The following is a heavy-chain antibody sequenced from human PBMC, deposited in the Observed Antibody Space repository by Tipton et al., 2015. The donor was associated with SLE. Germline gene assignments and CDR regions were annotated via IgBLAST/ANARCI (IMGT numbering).Heavy chain of an antibody. V-gene: IGHV4-61*09. CDR1: GVSISRGSYF. CDR2: IFSTGIT. Sequence: TLSLTCSVSGVSISRGSYFWTWIRQPAGKGLEWVGHIFSTGITDYNPSLKSRVSISADTSKNQFSLNLDSMTAADTAVYFCARGRGGEFLDYWGQGTLVTVSS. J-gene: IGHJ4*02. CDR3: ARGRGGEFLDY. D-gene: IGHD3-16*01.